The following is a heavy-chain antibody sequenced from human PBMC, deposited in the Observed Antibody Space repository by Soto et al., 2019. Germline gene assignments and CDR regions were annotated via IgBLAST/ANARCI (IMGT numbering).Heavy chain of an antibody. V-gene: IGHV4-59*01. Sequence: SETLSLTCTISGGSISVYYWSWIWQSPGQGLEWIGYIYDSGSPYYNPSLKTRVTTSADTSKNQISLKLTSATAADTAVYFCARGVGSSPPRYWGRGTLVTVSS. CDR1: GGSISVYY. CDR3: ARGVGSSPPRY. CDR2: IYDSGSP. D-gene: IGHD3-9*01. J-gene: IGHJ4*02.